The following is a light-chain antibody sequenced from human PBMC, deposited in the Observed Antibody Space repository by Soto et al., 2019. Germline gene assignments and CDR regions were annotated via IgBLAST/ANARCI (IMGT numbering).Light chain of an antibody. CDR1: QSISEW. CDR2: DAS. CDR3: QQSNSYPYT. Sequence: DIQMTQSPSTLSASVGDRVSITCRASQSISEWLAWYQQKPGKAPKLLIHDASSLDSGVPSRFRGSGSGTEFTLTITSLQPEDFATYYCQQSNSYPYTFGQGTKVDSK. J-gene: IGKJ2*01. V-gene: IGKV1-5*01.